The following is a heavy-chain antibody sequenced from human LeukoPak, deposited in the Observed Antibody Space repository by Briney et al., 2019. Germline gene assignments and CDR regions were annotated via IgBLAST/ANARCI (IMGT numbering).Heavy chain of an antibody. Sequence: GGSLSLSCAASGFTFSSYWMSWVRQAHGRGREWVAYIKQEGSEKYYVDSVKGRFTISRDNAKNSLYLQMNSLRAEDTAVYYCARADFWSGYRMDHFDYSGQGTLVTVSS. CDR1: GFTFSSYW. V-gene: IGHV3-7*01. D-gene: IGHD3-3*01. J-gene: IGHJ4*02. CDR2: IKQEGSEK. CDR3: ARADFWSGYRMDHFDY.